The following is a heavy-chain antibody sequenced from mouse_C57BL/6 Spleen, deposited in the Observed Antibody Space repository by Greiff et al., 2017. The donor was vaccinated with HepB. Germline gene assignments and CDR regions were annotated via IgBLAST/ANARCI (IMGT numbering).Heavy chain of an antibody. Sequence: VQLQQSGAELVRPGTSVKVSCKASGYAFTNYLIEWVKQRPGQGLEWIGVINPGSGGTNYNEKFKGKATLTADKSSSTAYMQLSSLTSEDSAVYFCARGCDPYVDVWGTGTTVTVSS. J-gene: IGHJ1*03. CDR2: INPGSGGT. CDR3: ARGCDPYVDV. CDR1: GYAFTNYL. V-gene: IGHV1-54*01.